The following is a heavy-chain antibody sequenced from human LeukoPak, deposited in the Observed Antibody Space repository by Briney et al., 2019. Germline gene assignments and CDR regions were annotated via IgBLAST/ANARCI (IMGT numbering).Heavy chain of an antibody. V-gene: IGHV1-2*02. Sequence: GASVKVSCKVSGYTLTELSMHWVRQAPGQGLEWMGWINPNSGGTNYAQKFQGRVTMTRDTSISTAYMELSRLRSDDTAVYYCARAELYYDILTGYRPLGWFDPWGQGTLVTVSS. CDR2: INPNSGGT. CDR3: ARAELYYDILTGYRPLGWFDP. J-gene: IGHJ5*02. CDR1: GYTLTELS. D-gene: IGHD3-9*01.